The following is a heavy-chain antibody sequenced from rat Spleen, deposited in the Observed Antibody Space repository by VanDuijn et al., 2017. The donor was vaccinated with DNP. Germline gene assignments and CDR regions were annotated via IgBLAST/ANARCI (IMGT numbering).Heavy chain of an antibody. D-gene: IGHD1-12*01. V-gene: IGHV5-58*01. Sequence: EVQLVETGGGLVQPGRSLRLSCVASGFTFSNYWMYWIRQAPGKGLEWVASISTDGGSTHYPDSVKGRFTISRDNAKSTLYLQMDSLRSEDTATYHCATQHSANYYEAPYAMDVWGQGTSVTVSS. CDR2: ISTDGGST. CDR1: GFTFSNYW. J-gene: IGHJ4*01. CDR3: ATQHSANYYEAPYAMDV.